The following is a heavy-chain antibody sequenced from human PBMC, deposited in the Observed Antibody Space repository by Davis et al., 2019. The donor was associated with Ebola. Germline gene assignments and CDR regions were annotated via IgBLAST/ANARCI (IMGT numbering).Heavy chain of an antibody. J-gene: IGHJ6*02. CDR1: GGTFSSYA. V-gene: IGHV1-69*06. CDR2: IIPIFGTA. Sequence: SVKVSCKASGGTFSSYAISWVRQAPGQGLEWMGGIIPIFGTANYAQKFQGRVTITADNSTSTAYMELSSLRSEDTAVYYCARGSWWIRVYYYDGMDVWGQGTTVTVSS. D-gene: IGHD5-18*01. CDR3: ARGSWWIRVYYYDGMDV.